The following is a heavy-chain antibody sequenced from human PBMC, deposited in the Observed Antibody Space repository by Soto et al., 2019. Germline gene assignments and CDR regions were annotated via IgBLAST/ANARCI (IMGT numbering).Heavy chain of an antibody. D-gene: IGHD1-1*01. CDR3: ARGRYGDY. Sequence: QVHLVQSGAEVKKPGASVKVSCKGSGYTFTSYGITWVRQAPGQGLEWMGWISAHNGNTDYAQKFQGRVTVTRYTSTRSAYMELRSLRSDDTAVYYCARGRYGDYWGQGALVTVSS. CDR2: ISAHNGNT. CDR1: GYTFTSYG. J-gene: IGHJ4*02. V-gene: IGHV1-18*01.